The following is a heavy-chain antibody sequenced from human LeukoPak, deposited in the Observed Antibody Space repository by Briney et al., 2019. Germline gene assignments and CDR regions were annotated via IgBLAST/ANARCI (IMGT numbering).Heavy chain of an antibody. J-gene: IGHJ4*02. Sequence: GASVKVSCKASGYTFTGYYMHWVRQAPGQGLEWMGWINPNSGGTNYAQKFQGRVTMTRDTSISTAYMELSRLRSDDTAVYYCARDAGAEWLVPADYFDYWGQGTLVTVSS. CDR3: ARDAGAEWLVPADYFDY. D-gene: IGHD6-19*01. CDR1: GYTFTGYY. V-gene: IGHV1-2*02. CDR2: INPNSGGT.